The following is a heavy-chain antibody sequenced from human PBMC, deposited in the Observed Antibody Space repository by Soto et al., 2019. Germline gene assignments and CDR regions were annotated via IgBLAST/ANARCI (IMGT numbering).Heavy chain of an antibody. J-gene: IGHJ4*02. D-gene: IGHD4-17*01. CDR1: GFSLSTSGVG. CDR2: IYWNDDK. Sequence: SGPTLVKPTQTLTLTCTFSGFSLSTSGVGVGWIRQPPGKALEWLALIYWNDDKRYSPSLKSRLTITKDTSKNQVVLTMTNMDPVDTATYYCAHRRPGKGRHGLRIDYWGQGTLVTVSS. CDR3: AHRRPGKGRHGLRIDY. V-gene: IGHV2-5*01.